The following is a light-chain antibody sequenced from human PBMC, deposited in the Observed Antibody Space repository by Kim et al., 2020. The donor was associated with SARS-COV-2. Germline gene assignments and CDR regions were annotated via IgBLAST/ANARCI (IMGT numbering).Light chain of an antibody. Sequence: PPAPAGPPGKRVTISCSGTSSNIGSNTINWYQHLPGRAPKRLSGVPDRFSGSKSGTSASLAISGLQSEDEADYYCATWDNSLNGYVFGTGTKVTVL. J-gene: IGLJ1*01. CDR3: ATWDNSLNGYV. V-gene: IGLV1-44*01. CDR1: SSNIGSNT.